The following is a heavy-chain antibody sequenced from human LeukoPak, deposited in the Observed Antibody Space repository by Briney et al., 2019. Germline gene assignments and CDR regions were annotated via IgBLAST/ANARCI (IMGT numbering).Heavy chain of an antibody. J-gene: IGHJ6*03. CDR2: IKQDGSEE. CDR3: ARDSHYYYYMDV. Sequence: GGSLRLSCAASGFTFSDYYMSWVRQAPGKGLEWVANIKQDGSEEYYVDSVKGRFTISRDNAKNSLYLQMNSLRAEDTAVYYCARDSHYYYYMDVWGEGTTVTVSS. CDR1: GFTFSDYY. V-gene: IGHV3-7*01.